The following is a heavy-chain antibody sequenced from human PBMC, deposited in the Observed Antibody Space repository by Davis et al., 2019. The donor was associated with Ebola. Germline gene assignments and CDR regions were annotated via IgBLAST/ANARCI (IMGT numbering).Heavy chain of an antibody. CDR3: ARDLWGEGIAVP. D-gene: IGHD6-19*01. Sequence: KFQGRVTITRDTSASTAYMELSSLRSEDTAVYYCARDLWGEGIAVPWGQGTLVTVSS. J-gene: IGHJ5*02. V-gene: IGHV1-3*01.